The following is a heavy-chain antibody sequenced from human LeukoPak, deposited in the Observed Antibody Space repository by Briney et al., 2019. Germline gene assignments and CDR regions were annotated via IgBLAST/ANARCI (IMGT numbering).Heavy chain of an antibody. D-gene: IGHD2-8*01. Sequence: GGSLRLSCAASGFTFSTYWMSWVRQAPGKGLEWVANINQDGSEKWYVDSVKGRFTISRDNAKNSLYLQMNSLRAEDTAIYYCAKYWYCTSWGQGTLVTVSS. CDR3: AKYWYCTS. CDR1: GFTFSTYW. J-gene: IGHJ4*02. CDR2: INQDGSEK. V-gene: IGHV3-7*03.